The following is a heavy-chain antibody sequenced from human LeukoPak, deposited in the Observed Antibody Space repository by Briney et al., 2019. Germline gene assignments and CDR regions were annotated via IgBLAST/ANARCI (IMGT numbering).Heavy chain of an antibody. CDR2: IYYIGST. D-gene: IGHD6-19*01. Sequence: SETLSLTCIVSGGSVSSSTYYWGWIRQPPGKGLEWIGNIYYIGSTYYSPSLKSRVTISVDTSKNQFSLKLSSVTAADTAVYYCARRKWRVVTGTEYFDLWGRGTLVTVSS. J-gene: IGHJ2*01. CDR1: GGSVSSSTYY. CDR3: ARRKWRVVTGTEYFDL. V-gene: IGHV4-39*01.